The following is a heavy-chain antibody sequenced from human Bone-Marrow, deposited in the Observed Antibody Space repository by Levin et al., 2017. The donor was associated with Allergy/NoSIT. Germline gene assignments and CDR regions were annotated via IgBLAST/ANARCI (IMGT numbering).Heavy chain of an antibody. D-gene: IGHD2-2*01. CDR3: AREIDIVVIPPDMPHYYGMDV. CDR1: GFTFSNYA. J-gene: IGHJ6*02. Sequence: GGSLRLSCAASGFTFSNYAIHWVRQAPGKGLEWVAVTSNDGTNKNYADPVKGRFSLSRDNSKSTVYLQMNSLRPEDTAVYFCAREIDIVVIPPDMPHYYGMDVWGQGTTVTVSS. CDR2: TSNDGTNK. V-gene: IGHV3-30-3*01.